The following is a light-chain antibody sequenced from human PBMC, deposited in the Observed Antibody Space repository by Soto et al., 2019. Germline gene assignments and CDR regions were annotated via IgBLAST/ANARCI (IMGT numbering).Light chain of an antibody. CDR2: DVS. Sequence: HSVLTQPRSVSGSPGQSVTISCTGTSSDVGGYNYVSWYQHHPGKAPKLMIYDVSKRPSGVPDRFSGSKSGNTASLTISGLQAEDEADYYCCSYAGSYPFVFGTGTKLTVL. CDR3: CSYAGSYPFV. CDR1: SSDVGGYNY. J-gene: IGLJ1*01. V-gene: IGLV2-11*01.